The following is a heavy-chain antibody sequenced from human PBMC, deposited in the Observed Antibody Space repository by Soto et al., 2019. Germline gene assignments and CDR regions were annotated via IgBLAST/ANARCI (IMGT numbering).Heavy chain of an antibody. CDR2: IRSKANSYAT. Sequence: EVQLVESGGGLVQPGGSLKLCCAASGFTFSDSAMHWVRQASGKGLEWVGRIRSKANSYATVYAASVKGRFTISRDDSKNTAYLQMNSLKTEDTAVYFCARLWSEREPNFDHWGRGTLVTVSS. CDR1: GFTFSDSA. V-gene: IGHV3-73*02. J-gene: IGHJ4*02. CDR3: ARLWSEREPNFDH. D-gene: IGHD1-26*01.